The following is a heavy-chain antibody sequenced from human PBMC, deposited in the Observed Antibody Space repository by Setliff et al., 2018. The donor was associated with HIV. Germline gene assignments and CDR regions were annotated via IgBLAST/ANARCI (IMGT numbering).Heavy chain of an antibody. CDR1: NGSINNNNW. CDR3: ARLFGVITDDTFEI. Sequence: PSETLPLTCAVSNGSINNNNWWSWVRQPPGKGLEWIGEIFHSGRTNYNPSLKSRVTISVDMSKNQFSLKMSSVTAADTAVYYCARLFGVITDDTFEIWGPGTMVTVSS. D-gene: IGHD3-3*01. V-gene: IGHV4-4*02. J-gene: IGHJ3*02. CDR2: IFHSGRT.